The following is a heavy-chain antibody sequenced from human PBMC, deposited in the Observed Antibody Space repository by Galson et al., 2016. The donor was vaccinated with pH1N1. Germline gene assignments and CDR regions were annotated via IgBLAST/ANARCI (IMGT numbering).Heavy chain of an antibody. CDR3: ARAIGSRSAY. Sequence: SLRLSCAASGFTFGNYWMHWVRQVPGKGLEWVANIKDDGSETYYVNSVRGRFTISRDNAKNSLYLQMNSLRDEDTAVYYCARAIGSRSAYGGQGSLVTVSS. CDR2: IKDDGSET. D-gene: IGHD3-16*02. CDR1: GFTFGNYW. J-gene: IGHJ4*02. V-gene: IGHV3-7*01.